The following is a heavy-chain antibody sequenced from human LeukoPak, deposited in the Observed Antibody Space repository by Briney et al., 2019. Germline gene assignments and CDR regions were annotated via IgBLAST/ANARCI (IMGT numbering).Heavy chain of an antibody. J-gene: IGHJ6*02. CDR1: GYTFTSYD. Sequence: ASVEVSCKASGYTFTSYDINWVRQAPGQGLEWMGWMNPNSGNTGYAQKFQGRVTMTRNTSISTAYMELSSLRSEDTAVYYCARVRRFLEWLFPGGYYYYGMDVWGQGTTVTVSS. D-gene: IGHD3-3*01. V-gene: IGHV1-8*01. CDR3: ARVRRFLEWLFPGGYYYYGMDV. CDR2: MNPNSGNT.